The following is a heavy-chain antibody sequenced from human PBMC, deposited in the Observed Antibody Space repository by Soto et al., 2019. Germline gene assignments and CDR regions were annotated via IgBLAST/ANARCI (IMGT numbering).Heavy chain of an antibody. Sequence: PGGSLRLSCAASGFTFRRSGMHWARQAPGKGLEWVALISYDGSNKYYADLVKGRFIISRDNSKNTLHMRMFSLRSEDTAVYYCARGKLMVYAIRGGWSMDVWGQGTTVTVSS. V-gene: IGHV3-30*03. D-gene: IGHD2-8*01. CDR3: ARGKLMVYAIRGGWSMDV. CDR2: ISYDGSNK. J-gene: IGHJ6*02. CDR1: GFTFRRSG.